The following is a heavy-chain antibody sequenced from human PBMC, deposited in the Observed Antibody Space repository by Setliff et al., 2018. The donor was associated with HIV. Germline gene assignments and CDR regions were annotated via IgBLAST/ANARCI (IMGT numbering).Heavy chain of an antibody. J-gene: IGHJ6*04. CDR1: GFSFSTYG. CDR2: IWYDGSDK. Sequence: GGSLRLSCAASGFSFSTYGMHWVRQAPGKGLEWAALIWYDGSDKYYGDSAKGRFTIYRDNSKNTLYLQMNSLRAEDTAVYYCARDRVESLWSGELNYMDVWGKGTTVTVSS. D-gene: IGHD3-10*01. V-gene: IGHV3-33*01. CDR3: ARDRVESLWSGELNYMDV.